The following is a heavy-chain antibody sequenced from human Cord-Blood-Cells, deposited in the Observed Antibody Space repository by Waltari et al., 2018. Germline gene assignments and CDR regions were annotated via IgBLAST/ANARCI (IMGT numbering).Heavy chain of an antibody. V-gene: IGHV3-73*02. Sequence: EVQLVESGGGLVQPGGSLKLSCAASGFTFSGSAMHWVRQASGKGRGWVGRNRSKANSYATAYAGSVKGRFTISRDDSKNTAYLQMNSLKTEDTAVYYCTQSGYWGQGTLVTVSS. CDR3: TQSGY. D-gene: IGHD3-10*01. J-gene: IGHJ4*02. CDR1: GFTFSGSA. CDR2: NRSKANSYAT.